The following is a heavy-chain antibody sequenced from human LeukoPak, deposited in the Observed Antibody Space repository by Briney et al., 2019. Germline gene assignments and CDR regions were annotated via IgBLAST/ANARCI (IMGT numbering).Heavy chain of an antibody. Sequence: SVKVSCKASGGTFSSYAISWVQQAPGQGLEWMGGIIPIFGTANYAQKFQGRVTITADESTSTAYMELSSLRSEDTAVYYCARGDYDILTGQIFNFDYWGQGTLVTVSS. V-gene: IGHV1-69*01. J-gene: IGHJ4*02. CDR1: GGTFSSYA. CDR3: ARGDYDILTGQIFNFDY. D-gene: IGHD3-9*01. CDR2: IIPIFGTA.